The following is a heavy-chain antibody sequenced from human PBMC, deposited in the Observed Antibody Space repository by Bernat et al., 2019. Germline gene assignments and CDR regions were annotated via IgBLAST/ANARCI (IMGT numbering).Heavy chain of an antibody. Sequence: EVQLVESGGGLVQPGGSLRLSCAASGFTFSSYWMSWVRQAPGKRLEWVANIKQDGSEKYYVDSVKGRFTISRDNAKNSLYLQMNSLRAEDTAVYYCARDGGYCSGGSCYDAFDIWGQGTMVTVSS. CDR2: IKQDGSEK. CDR3: ARDGGYCSGGSCYDAFDI. D-gene: IGHD2-15*01. J-gene: IGHJ3*02. V-gene: IGHV3-7*03. CDR1: GFTFSSYW.